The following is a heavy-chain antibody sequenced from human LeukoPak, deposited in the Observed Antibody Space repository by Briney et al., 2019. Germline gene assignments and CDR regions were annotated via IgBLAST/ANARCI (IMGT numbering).Heavy chain of an antibody. CDR3: ARGGLENGYHSNDGFDI. D-gene: IGHD3-22*01. CDR2: ICYSGST. Sequence: SETLSLTCAVYGGSFSGYYWSWIRQPPGKGLEWIGYICYSGSTKYNPSLKSRVTMSVDTSRNQFSLKLSSVTAADTAVYYCARGGLENGYHSNDGFDIWGQGTMVTVSS. V-gene: IGHV4-59*01. CDR1: GGSFSGYY. J-gene: IGHJ3*02.